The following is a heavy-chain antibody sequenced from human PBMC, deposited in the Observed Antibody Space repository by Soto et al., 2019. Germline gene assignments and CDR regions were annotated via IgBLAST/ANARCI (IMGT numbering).Heavy chain of an antibody. CDR1: GGSFSGYY. V-gene: IGHV4-34*01. CDR2: INHSGST. J-gene: IGHJ4*02. D-gene: IGHD6-13*01. Sequence: PSETLSLTCAVYGGSFSGYYWSWIRQPPGKGLEWIGEINHSGSTNYNPSLKSRVTISVDTSKNQFSLKLSSVTAADTAVYYCARGLSGSSWSLYYFDYWGQGTLVTVSS. CDR3: ARGLSGSSWSLYYFDY.